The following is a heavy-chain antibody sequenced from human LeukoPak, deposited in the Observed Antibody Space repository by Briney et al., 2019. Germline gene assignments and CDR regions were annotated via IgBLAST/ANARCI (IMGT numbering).Heavy chain of an antibody. Sequence: GGSLRLSCTASGFTFSNYRVHWVRQAPERGLVWVSHIYSDGSSRSYADSVKGRFTISRDNAKNTLYLQMNSLRVEDTAVYYCASASSHRIAAGGDYWGQGTLVTVSS. CDR2: IYSDGSSR. CDR3: ASASSHRIAAGGDY. J-gene: IGHJ4*02. D-gene: IGHD6-13*01. CDR1: GFTFSNYR. V-gene: IGHV3-74*01.